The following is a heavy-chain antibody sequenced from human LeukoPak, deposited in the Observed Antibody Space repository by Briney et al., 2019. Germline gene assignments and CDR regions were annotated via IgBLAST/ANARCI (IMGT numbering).Heavy chain of an antibody. D-gene: IGHD1-26*01. V-gene: IGHV4-38-2*01. Sequence: SETLSLTCAVSGYSISSGYYWGWIRQPPGKGLEWIGSIYHSGSTYYNPSLKSRVTISVDTSKNQFSLKLSPVTAADTAVYYCASRRVGAFDVWGQGTMVIVSS. CDR3: ASRRVGAFDV. J-gene: IGHJ3*01. CDR1: GYSISSGYY. CDR2: IYHSGST.